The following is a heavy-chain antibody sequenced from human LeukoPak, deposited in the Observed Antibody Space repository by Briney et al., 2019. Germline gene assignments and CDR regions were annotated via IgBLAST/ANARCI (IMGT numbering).Heavy chain of an antibody. D-gene: IGHD3-22*01. CDR2: IKSKTDGGTT. J-gene: IGHJ4*02. CDR1: GFTFSSYS. V-gene: IGHV3-15*01. CDR3: TSAELYYYDSSGYLYYFDY. Sequence: GGSLRLSCAASGFTFSSYSMSWVRQAPGKGLEWVGRIKSKTDGGTTDYAAPVKGRFTISRDDSKNTLYLQMNSLKTEDTAVYYCTSAELYYYDSSGYLYYFDYWGQGTLVTVSS.